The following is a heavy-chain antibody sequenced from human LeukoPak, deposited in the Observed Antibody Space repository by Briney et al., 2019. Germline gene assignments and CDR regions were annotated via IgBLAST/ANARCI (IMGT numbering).Heavy chain of an antibody. V-gene: IGHV3-74*01. CDR1: GFTFSSYS. CDR3: ARKTWSRGGDAFDI. Sequence: RGSLRLSSAASGFTFSSYSINWVRQAPGQGRVWGSRINSDGTSTNYADSPKGRLTTSRDNTQNTLYLQMNSLTVEDTAVYYCARKTWSRGGDAFDIWGRGTMVTVSS. J-gene: IGHJ3*02. CDR2: INSDGTST. D-gene: IGHD3-10*01.